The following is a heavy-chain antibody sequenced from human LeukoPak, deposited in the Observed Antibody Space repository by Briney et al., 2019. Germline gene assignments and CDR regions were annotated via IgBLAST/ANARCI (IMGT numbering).Heavy chain of an antibody. J-gene: IGHJ4*02. CDR3: ARSGSSSSWYPCFDY. Sequence: GASVKVSCKASGYTFTSYDINWVRQATGQGLEWMGWMNPNSGNTSYAQKFQGRVTITRNTFISTAYMELSSLRSEDTAVYYCARSGSSSSWYPCFDYWGQGTLVTVSS. CDR2: MNPNSGNT. V-gene: IGHV1-8*03. CDR1: GYTFTSYD. D-gene: IGHD6-13*01.